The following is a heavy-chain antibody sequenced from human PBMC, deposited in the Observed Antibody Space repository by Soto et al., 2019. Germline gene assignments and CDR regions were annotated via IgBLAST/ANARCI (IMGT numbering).Heavy chain of an antibody. V-gene: IGHV1-18*01. J-gene: IGHJ4*02. CDR2: ISAYNGDT. CDR1: GYTFTSYG. D-gene: IGHD1-26*01. Sequence: QVQLVQSGAEVKKPGASVKVSCKASGYTFTSYGISWVRQAPGQGREWMGWISAYNGDTNYAQKLQGRVNMTTDTSTSTAYMELGSLRADDTAVDYCARDKCWEPTDFWGQGTLVTVSS. CDR3: ARDKCWEPTDF.